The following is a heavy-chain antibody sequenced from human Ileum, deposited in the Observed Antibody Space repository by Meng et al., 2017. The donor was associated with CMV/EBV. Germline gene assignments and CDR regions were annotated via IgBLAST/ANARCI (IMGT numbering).Heavy chain of an antibody. CDR1: GFAFSKYA. Sequence: CAASGFAFSKYAMIWVRKAPGKGLEWVSAISGGGGDTYYPDSVKGRFTISRDNSKNTVYLQMNSLRAEDTAIYYCAKDPYGYKNDFDSWGQGTLVTVSS. V-gene: IGHV3-23*01. CDR3: AKDPYGYKNDFDS. CDR2: ISGGGGDT. J-gene: IGHJ4*02. D-gene: IGHD5-24*01.